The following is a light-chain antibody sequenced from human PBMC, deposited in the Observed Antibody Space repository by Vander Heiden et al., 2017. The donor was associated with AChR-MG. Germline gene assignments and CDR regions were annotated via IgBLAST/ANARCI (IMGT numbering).Light chain of an antibody. Sequence: QSVLTQPPSASGTPGQRVTISCSGSSSNIGSNPVNWYQQIPGTAPKLLIYSNNKRPSGVPDRFSGSKSGTSASLAISGLQAEDEADYYCAAWDDSLNGPGVFGGGTKLTVL. J-gene: IGLJ3*02. V-gene: IGLV1-44*01. CDR2: SNN. CDR1: SSNIGSNP. CDR3: AAWDDSLNGPGV.